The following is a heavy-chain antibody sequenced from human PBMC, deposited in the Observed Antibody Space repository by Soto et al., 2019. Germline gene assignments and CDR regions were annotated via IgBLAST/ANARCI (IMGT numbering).Heavy chain of an antibody. CDR2: INEDGSEE. CDR3: CHTWV. CDR1: GFSISDYW. V-gene: IGHV3-7*01. Sequence: EVQMVESGGGLVQPGGSLRLSCAACGFSISDYWRSWVRQAPGKGLEWVGNINEDGSEENYVDSVKGRFTISRDNARNSLYLQMNSLRVEDTAVYYCCHTWVGGQGTLVTVSS. J-gene: IGHJ4*02. D-gene: IGHD1-26*01.